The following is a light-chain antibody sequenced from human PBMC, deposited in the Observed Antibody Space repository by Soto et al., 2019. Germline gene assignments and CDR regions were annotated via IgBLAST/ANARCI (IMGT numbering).Light chain of an antibody. CDR1: QSVSSN. CDR3: QQYNNWPRMYT. V-gene: IGKV3-15*01. CDR2: GAS. Sequence: EIVMTQSPATLSVSPRERATLSCRASQSVSSNLAWYQQKPGQAPRLLIYGASTRATGIPARFSGSGSGTEFTFNISSLQSEDFAVYDCQQYNNWPRMYTFGQGTKLEIK. J-gene: IGKJ2*01.